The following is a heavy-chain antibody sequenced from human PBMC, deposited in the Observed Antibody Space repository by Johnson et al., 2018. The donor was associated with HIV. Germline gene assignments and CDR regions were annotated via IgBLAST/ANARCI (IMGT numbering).Heavy chain of an antibody. CDR1: GFTFSDYY. CDR3: ARGPVMVRGVTDAFDI. D-gene: IGHD3-10*01. V-gene: IGHV3-11*04. Sequence: QVQLVESGGGLVKPGGSLRLSCAASGFTFSDYYMTWIRQAPGKGLEWLSFISSSGDIIRYADSVKGRFTISRDNAKNTLYLQMNSLRAEDTAVYYCARGPVMVRGVTDAFDIWGQGTMVTVSS. J-gene: IGHJ3*02. CDR2: ISSSGDII.